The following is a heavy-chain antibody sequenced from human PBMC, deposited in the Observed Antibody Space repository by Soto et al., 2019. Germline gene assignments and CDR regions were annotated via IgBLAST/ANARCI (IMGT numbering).Heavy chain of an antibody. J-gene: IGHJ3*02. CDR3: TRDIKNRQWFGELYAFDI. CDR1: GFTFGDYA. D-gene: IGHD3-10*01. Sequence: GGSLRLSCTASGFTFGDYAMSWFRQAPGKGLEWVGFIRSKAYGGTTEYAASVKGRFTISRDDSKSIAYLQMNSLKTEDTAVYYCTRDIKNRQWFGELYAFDIWGQGTMVTVSS. CDR2: IRSKAYGGTT. V-gene: IGHV3-49*03.